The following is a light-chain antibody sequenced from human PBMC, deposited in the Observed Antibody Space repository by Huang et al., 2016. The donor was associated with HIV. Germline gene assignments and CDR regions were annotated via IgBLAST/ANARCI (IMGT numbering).Light chain of an antibody. CDR3: QQYFFSPMT. J-gene: IGKJ3*01. CDR1: HSLLNSPKRNNY. Sequence: DIVMTQSPDFLAVSLGERATISCKSSHSLLNSPKRNNYLAWYQQNPGQPTKLLIYWASFRVSGVPDRFIGSGSGTDFTLTITSLQAEDVAVYFCQQYFFSPMTFGPGTKVDI. V-gene: IGKV4-1*01. CDR2: WAS.